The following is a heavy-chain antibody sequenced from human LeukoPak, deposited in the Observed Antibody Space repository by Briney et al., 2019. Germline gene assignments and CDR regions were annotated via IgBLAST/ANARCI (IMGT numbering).Heavy chain of an antibody. CDR2: IWYDGSNK. V-gene: IGHV3-33*01. CDR1: GFTFSSYG. D-gene: IGHD7-27*01. J-gene: IGHJ4*02. CDR3: ATTADYWGSYG. Sequence: GGSLRLSCAASGFTFSSYGMHWVRQAPGKGLEWVAVIWYDGSNKYYADSVKGRFTISRDNSKNTLYLQMNSLRAEDTAVYYCATTADYWGSYGWGQGTLVTVSS.